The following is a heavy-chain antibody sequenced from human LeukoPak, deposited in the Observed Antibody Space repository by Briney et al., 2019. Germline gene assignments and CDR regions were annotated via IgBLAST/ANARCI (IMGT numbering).Heavy chain of an antibody. D-gene: IGHD3-22*01. CDR2: MNPNSGNT. V-gene: IGHV1-8*01. CDR1: GYTFTSYD. CDR3: ARGGYYYGSSGYDAFDI. Sequence: ASVKVSCKASGYTFTSYDINWVRQATGQGLEWMGWMNPNSGNTGYAQKFQGRVTMTRNTSISTAYMELSSLRSEDTAVYYCARGGYYYGSSGYDAFDIWGQGTMVTVSS. J-gene: IGHJ3*02.